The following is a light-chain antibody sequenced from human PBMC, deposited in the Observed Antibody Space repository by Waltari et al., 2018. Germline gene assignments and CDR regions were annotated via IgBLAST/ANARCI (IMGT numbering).Light chain of an antibody. CDR2: KAS. Sequence: DIQMTQSPSTLSASVGDRVTITCRASQSISNWLAWYQQKPGKAPNLLIYKASILKSGVPSRFSGSGSETQFTLTINSLQPGDFATYYCQQYNTYSSFGQGTKLEIK. CDR1: QSISNW. CDR3: QQYNTYSS. V-gene: IGKV1-5*03. J-gene: IGKJ2*01.